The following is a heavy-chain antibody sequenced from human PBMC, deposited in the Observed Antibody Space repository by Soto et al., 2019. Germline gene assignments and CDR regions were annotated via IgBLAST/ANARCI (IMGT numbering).Heavy chain of an antibody. J-gene: IGHJ4*02. CDR3: AKDFTPDGYWDFDY. CDR1: GFTFSTYT. V-gene: IGHV3-23*01. Sequence: GGFLRLSCAASGFTFSTYTMSWVRQPPGKGLEWVSAVLQTGSSTFYADSVKGRFTISRDNSKNTLYLQMNNLRAEDTAVYYCAKDFTPDGYWDFDYWGQGTLVTVSS. CDR2: VLQTGSST. D-gene: IGHD4-17*01.